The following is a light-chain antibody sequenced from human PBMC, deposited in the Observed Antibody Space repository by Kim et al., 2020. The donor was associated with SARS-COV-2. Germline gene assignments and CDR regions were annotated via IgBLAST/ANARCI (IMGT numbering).Light chain of an antibody. CDR2: QDT. J-gene: IGLJ2*01. V-gene: IGLV3-1*01. Sequence: SYELTQPPSASVSPGQTASITCSGDKLGDKYVCWYQQKPGQSPVVVIYQDTRRPSGVPERFSGSNSGNTATLTISETQALDEADYHCQAWDRNNVVFGGGTQLTVL. CDR1: KLGDKY. CDR3: QAWDRNNVV.